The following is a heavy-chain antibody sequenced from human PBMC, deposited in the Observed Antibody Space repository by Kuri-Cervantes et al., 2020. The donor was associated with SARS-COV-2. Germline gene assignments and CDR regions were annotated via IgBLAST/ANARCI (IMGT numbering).Heavy chain of an antibody. D-gene: IGHD3-22*01. CDR2: INPNSGGT. Sequence: ATVKVSCKDSGYTFTGYYMHWVRQAPGQGLEWMGWINPNSGGTNDVQKFQGWVTMTSDTSISTVYVELSRLRSDDTAVYYCARSTPLLRLVGISLGGAFDIWGQGTMVTVSS. V-gene: IGHV1-2*04. J-gene: IGHJ3*02. CDR1: GYTFTGYY. CDR3: ARSTPLLRLVGISLGGAFDI.